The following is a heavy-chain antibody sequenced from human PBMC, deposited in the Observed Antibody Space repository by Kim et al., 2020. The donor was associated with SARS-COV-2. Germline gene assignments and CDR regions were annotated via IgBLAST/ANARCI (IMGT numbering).Heavy chain of an antibody. CDR3: ASLFAMYDSSGYYYGRLPDRFDY. CDR1: GFTFSSYA. CDR2: ISYDGSNK. J-gene: IGHJ4*02. V-gene: IGHV3-30*04. D-gene: IGHD3-22*01. Sequence: GGSLRLSCAASGFTFSSYAMHWVRQAPGKGLEWVAVISYDGSNKYYADSVKGRFTISRDNSKNTLYLQMNSLRAEDTAVYYCASLFAMYDSSGYYYGRLPDRFDYWGQGTLVTVSS.